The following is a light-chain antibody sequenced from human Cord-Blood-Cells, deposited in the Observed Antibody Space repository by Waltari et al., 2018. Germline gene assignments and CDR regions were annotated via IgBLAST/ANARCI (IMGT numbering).Light chain of an antibody. V-gene: IGKV3-11*01. CDR2: DAS. CDR1: QSVSSY. Sequence: EIVLTQSPATLSLSPGERATLSCRASQSVSSYLAWYQQKPGQAPRLLIYDASNRATGIPARFSGRGAGTDFTLTISSLEPEDFAVYYWQQRSNWPLTFGGGTKVEIK. CDR3: QQRSNWPLT. J-gene: IGKJ4*02.